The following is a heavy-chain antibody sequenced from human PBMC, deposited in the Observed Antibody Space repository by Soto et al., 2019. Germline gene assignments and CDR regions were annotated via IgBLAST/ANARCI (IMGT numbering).Heavy chain of an antibody. D-gene: IGHD1-26*01. Sequence: GESLKISCKGSGYRFTSYWIGWVRQMPGKGLEWMGIIYPGDSDTRYSPSFQGQVTISANKSISTAYLQWSSLKASDTAMYYCARHVGDTHYYYYYGMDVWGQGTTVTVSS. CDR1: GYRFTSYW. CDR3: ARHVGDTHYYYYYGMDV. J-gene: IGHJ6*02. V-gene: IGHV5-51*01. CDR2: IYPGDSDT.